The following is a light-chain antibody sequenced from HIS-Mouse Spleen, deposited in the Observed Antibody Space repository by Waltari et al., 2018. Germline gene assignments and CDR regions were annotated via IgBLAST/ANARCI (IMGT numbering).Light chain of an antibody. CDR1: ALPNKY. V-gene: IGLV3-10*01. CDR2: EDS. Sequence: SYELTQPPSVSVSPGQTARTTCPGDALPNKYAYLYQQKSGQAPVLVIYEDSKRPSGIPERFSGSSSGTMATLTISGAQVEDEADYYCYSTDSSGNHRVFGGGTKLTVL. J-gene: IGLJ2*01. CDR3: YSTDSSGNHRV.